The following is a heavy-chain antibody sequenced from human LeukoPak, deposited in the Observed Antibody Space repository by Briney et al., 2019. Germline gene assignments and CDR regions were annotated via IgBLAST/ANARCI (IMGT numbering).Heavy chain of an antibody. CDR2: IPKDGINK. D-gene: IGHD6-13*01. CDR1: GFIFSSCG. Sequence: GESLRLSCTTSGFIFSSCGFHWVRQAPGKGLEWVALIRNDIPKDGINKYYADSVRGRFTISRDNSKNTVYLQMNSLRVADTAMYYCAKGDSNWGQGTLVTVSS. V-gene: IGHV3-30*02. J-gene: IGHJ4*02. CDR3: AKGDSN.